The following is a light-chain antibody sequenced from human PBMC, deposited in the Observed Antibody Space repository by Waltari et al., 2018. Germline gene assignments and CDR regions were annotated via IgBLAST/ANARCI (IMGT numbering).Light chain of an antibody. V-gene: IGLV1-47*01. CDR1: SSNIVSNH. Sequence: QSVLTQPPPASVTPGQRVTISCSGSSSNIVSNHVAWYLPLPGPAPKVLTHRNNLRPSGVPDRFSGSKSGTSASLAISGLRSEDEADYYCAAWDDSLSGRVFGGGTKLTVL. CDR3: AAWDDSLSGRV. CDR2: RNN. J-gene: IGLJ3*02.